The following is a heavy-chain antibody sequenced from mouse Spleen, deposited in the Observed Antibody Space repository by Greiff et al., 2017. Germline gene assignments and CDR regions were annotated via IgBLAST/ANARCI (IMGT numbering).Heavy chain of an antibody. CDR3: ARSDYYGRVYFDY. CDR2: INPSNGRT. CDR1: GYTFTSYW. V-gene: IGHV1S81*02. Sequence: QVQLQQPGAELVKPGASVKLSCKASGYTFTSYWMHWVKQRPGQGLEWIGEINPSNGRTNYNEKFKSKATLTVDKSSSTAYMQLSSLTSEDSAVYYCARSDYYGRVYFDYWGQGTTLTVSS. D-gene: IGHD1-2*01. J-gene: IGHJ2*01.